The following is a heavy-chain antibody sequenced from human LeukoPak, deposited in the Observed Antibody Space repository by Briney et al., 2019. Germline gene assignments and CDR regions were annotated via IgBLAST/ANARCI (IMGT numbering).Heavy chain of an antibody. J-gene: IGHJ6*02. D-gene: IGHD5-12*01. CDR1: GGTFSSYA. CDR2: IIPIFGIA. Sequence: ASVKVSCKASGGTFSSYAISWVRQAPGQGLEWMGRIIPIFGIANYAQKFHGRVTITADKSTSTAYMELSSLRSEDTAVYYCARTDPWGYSGYDPSRSYYYYGMDVWGQGTTVTVSS. CDR3: ARTDPWGYSGYDPSRSYYYYGMDV. V-gene: IGHV1-69*04.